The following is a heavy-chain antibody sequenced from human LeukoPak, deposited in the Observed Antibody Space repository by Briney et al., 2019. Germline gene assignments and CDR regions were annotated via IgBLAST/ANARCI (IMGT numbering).Heavy chain of an antibody. J-gene: IGHJ4*02. V-gene: IGHV4-34*01. Sequence: KTSETLSLTCAVYGGSFSGYYWSWIRQPPGKGLEWIGEINHSGSTNYNPSLKSRVTISVDTSKNQFSLKLSSVTAADTAVYYCARQPYCSSTSCPRYHVYWGQGTLVTVSS. CDR3: ARQPYCSSTSCPRYHVY. D-gene: IGHD2-2*01. CDR1: GGSFSGYY. CDR2: INHSGST.